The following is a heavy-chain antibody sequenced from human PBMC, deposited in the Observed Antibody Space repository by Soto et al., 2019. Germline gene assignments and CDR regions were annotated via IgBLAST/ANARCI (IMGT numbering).Heavy chain of an antibody. J-gene: IGHJ6*02. Sequence: QVQLVQSGAEVMQPGSSVRVSCKTSGGTFSTSAISWVRQAPGQGLEWMGGIIPVFGTADYTQKFQARVTIPADESTTTAYMELRGLRSEDTAVYFCARDKDRVPLGGNYYYAIDVWGQGTTVTVSS. V-gene: IGHV1-69*12. CDR1: GGTFSTSA. CDR2: IIPVFGTA. D-gene: IGHD2-2*01. CDR3: ARDKDRVPLGGNYYYAIDV.